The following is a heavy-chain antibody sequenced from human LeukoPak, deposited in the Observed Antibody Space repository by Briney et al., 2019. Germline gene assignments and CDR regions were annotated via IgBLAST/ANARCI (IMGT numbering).Heavy chain of an antibody. V-gene: IGHV4-61*02. CDR1: GGSISSGSYY. CDR3: ARERGRYCSGGSCYSSWLGFNYFDY. J-gene: IGHJ4*02. Sequence: SETLSLTCTVSGGSISSGSYYWSWIRQPAGKGLEWIGRIYTSGSTNYNPSLKSRVTISVDTSKNQFSLKLSSVTAADTAVYYCARERGRYCSGGSCYSSWLGFNYFDYWGQGTLVTVSS. CDR2: IYTSGST. D-gene: IGHD2-15*01.